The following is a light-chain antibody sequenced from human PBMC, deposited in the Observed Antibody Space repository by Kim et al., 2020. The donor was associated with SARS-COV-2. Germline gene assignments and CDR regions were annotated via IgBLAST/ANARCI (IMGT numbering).Light chain of an antibody. CDR1: SLRSYY. Sequence: VAWGQTVRITCQRDSLRSYYATWYQQKPGQAPILLIYGKNNRPSGIPDRFSGSSSGNTASLTITGTQAGDEADYYCNSRDTNDIVLFGGGTKLTVL. V-gene: IGLV3-19*01. J-gene: IGLJ2*01. CDR3: NSRDTNDIVL. CDR2: GKN.